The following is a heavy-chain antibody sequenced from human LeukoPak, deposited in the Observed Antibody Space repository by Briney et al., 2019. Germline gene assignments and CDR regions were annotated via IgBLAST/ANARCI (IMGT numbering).Heavy chain of an antibody. J-gene: IGHJ4*02. Sequence: SETLSLTCAVYGASFTGYYWTWIRQPPGKGLEWIGEISHSGRTKYNTSLRSRVTISVDTSKNQFSLKLSSVTAADTAVYYCAGDSDCSGGSCYFDYWGQGTLVTVSS. CDR2: ISHSGRT. V-gene: IGHV4-34*01. CDR1: GASFTGYY. D-gene: IGHD2-15*01. CDR3: AGDSDCSGGSCYFDY.